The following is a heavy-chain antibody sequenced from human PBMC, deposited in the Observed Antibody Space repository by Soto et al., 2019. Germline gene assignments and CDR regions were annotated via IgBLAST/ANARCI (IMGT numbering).Heavy chain of an antibody. D-gene: IGHD3-10*01. CDR1: GGTFSSYA. V-gene: IGHV1-69*01. J-gene: IGHJ6*02. Sequence: QVQLVQSGAEVKKPGSSVKVSCKASGGTFSSYAISWVRQAPGQGREWMGGIIPIFGTANYAQKFQGRVTITADESTSTAYMELSSLRSEDTAVYYCASMTGVLWFGNYYGMDVWGQGTTVTVSS. CDR3: ASMTGVLWFGNYYGMDV. CDR2: IIPIFGTA.